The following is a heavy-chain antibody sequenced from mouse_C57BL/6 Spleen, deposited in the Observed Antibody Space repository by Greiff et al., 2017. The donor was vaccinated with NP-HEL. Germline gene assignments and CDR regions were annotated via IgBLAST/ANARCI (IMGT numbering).Heavy chain of an antibody. D-gene: IGHD2-1*01. J-gene: IGHJ4*01. CDR2: ISYDGSN. V-gene: IGHV3-6*01. CDR3: ARYGNYAMDY. CDR1: GYSITSGYY. Sequence: EVKLVESGPGLVKPSQSLSLTCSVTGYSITSGYYWNWIRQFPGNQLEWMGYISYDGSNNYNPSLKNRISITRDTAKNHFFLKLNSVTTEDTATYYCARYGNYAMDYWGQGTSVTVSS.